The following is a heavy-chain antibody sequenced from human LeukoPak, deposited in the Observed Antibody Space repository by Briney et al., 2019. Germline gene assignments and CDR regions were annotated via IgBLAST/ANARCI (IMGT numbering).Heavy chain of an antibody. Sequence: SETLSLTCTVSGGSIGSSSFYWGWIRQPPEKGLEWIGSIYSSGTTNCSPSLKSRVTLSVDTSKNQFSLKLSSVTAADTAMYYCARIRTYYNFWSGRYYFDYWGQGTLVTVSS. CDR1: GGSIGSSSFY. CDR2: IYSSGTT. CDR3: ARIRTYYNFWSGRYYFDY. D-gene: IGHD3-3*01. V-gene: IGHV4-39*07. J-gene: IGHJ4*02.